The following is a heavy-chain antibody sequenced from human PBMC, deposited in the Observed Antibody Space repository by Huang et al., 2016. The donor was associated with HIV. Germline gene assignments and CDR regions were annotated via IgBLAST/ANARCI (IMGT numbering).Heavy chain of an antibody. V-gene: IGHV1-8*03. D-gene: IGHD3-22*01. Sequence: QVQLVQSGAEVKKPGASVKVSCKASGFTFSNYAFNWVRQASGQGLEWMGWMNPKRGNTGYAQKFQGRVTITRNTSITTAYMELRSLRSEDTAVYYCARARGYLYDSTGYYSRYYFDTWGQGTLVTVSS. CDR2: MNPKRGNT. J-gene: IGHJ4*02. CDR1: GFTFSNYA. CDR3: ARARGYLYDSTGYYSRYYFDT.